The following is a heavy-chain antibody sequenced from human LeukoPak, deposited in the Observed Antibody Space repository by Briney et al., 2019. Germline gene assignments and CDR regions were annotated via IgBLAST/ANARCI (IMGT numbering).Heavy chain of an antibody. CDR3: ATSDPHYYDSSGYYHGWFDP. Sequence: GGSLRLSCAASGFTVSSNYMSWVRQAPGKGLEWVSVIYSGGSTYYADSVKGRFTISRDNSKNTLYLQMNSLRAEDTAVYYCATSDPHYYDSSGYYHGWFDPWGQGTLVTVSS. CDR1: GFTVSSNY. V-gene: IGHV3-53*01. D-gene: IGHD3-22*01. CDR2: IYSGGST. J-gene: IGHJ5*02.